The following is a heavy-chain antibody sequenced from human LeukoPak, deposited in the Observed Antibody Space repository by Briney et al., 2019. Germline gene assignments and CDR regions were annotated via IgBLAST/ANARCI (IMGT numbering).Heavy chain of an antibody. CDR1: GFTFSSNG. CDR3: AKESPVFDY. Sequence: GGSLRLSCAGSGFTFSSNGMTWVRQAPGRGLEWVSAIGGRAGGTYYADSVKGRFTISRDTSKNTLYLQMSSLRAEDTAVYYCAKESPVFDYWGQGTLVTVSS. CDR2: IGGRAGGT. J-gene: IGHJ4*02. V-gene: IGHV3-23*01.